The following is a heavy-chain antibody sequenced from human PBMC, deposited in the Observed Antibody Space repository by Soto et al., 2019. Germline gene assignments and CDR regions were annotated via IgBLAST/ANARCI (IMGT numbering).Heavy chain of an antibody. J-gene: IGHJ4*02. V-gene: IGHV4-39*01. CDR2: IYYSGST. Sequence: SETLSLTCTVSGGSISSSSYSWDWIRQPPGKGQEWIGSIYYSGSTYYNPSLKSRVIISVDTSKNQFSLKLSSVTAADTAVYYCARLQLGYIVGATFDYWCQGTLVTVSS. CDR1: GGSISSSSYS. CDR3: ARLQLGYIVGATFDY. D-gene: IGHD1-26*01.